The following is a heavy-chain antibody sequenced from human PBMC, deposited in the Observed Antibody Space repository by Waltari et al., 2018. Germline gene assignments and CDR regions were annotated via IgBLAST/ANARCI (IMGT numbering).Heavy chain of an antibody. CDR2: ISSSGGST. Sequence: EVQLVESGGGLVQPGGSLSLSCEGAGFTFSRSEMNWVRQAPGKGLEWVSYISSSGGSTYYADSAKGRFTISRDNSKNSLYLQMNSLRADDTAVYYCARVGRRTTAGYWGQGTLVTVSS. CDR1: GFTFSRSE. V-gene: IGHV3-48*03. CDR3: ARVGRRTTAGY. J-gene: IGHJ4*02. D-gene: IGHD6-13*01.